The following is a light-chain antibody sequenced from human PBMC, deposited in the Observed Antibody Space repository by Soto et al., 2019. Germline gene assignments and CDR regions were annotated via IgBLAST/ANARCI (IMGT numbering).Light chain of an antibody. J-gene: IGKJ4*01. V-gene: IGKV1-5*03. CDR2: EAS. CDR1: QSISSR. Sequence: DIQMTQSPSTLSASIGDRVTITCRASQSISSRLAWYQQKPGKAPKLLIHEASSLESGVPSRFSGSGSETDFTLTISSLQPDDFATYYGQQYNSYPLTFGGGTKVEIK. CDR3: QQYNSYPLT.